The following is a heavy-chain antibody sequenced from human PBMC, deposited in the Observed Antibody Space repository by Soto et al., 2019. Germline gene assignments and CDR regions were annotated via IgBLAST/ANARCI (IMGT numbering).Heavy chain of an antibody. Sequence: EVQLVESGGGLVKPGGSLRLSCAASGFTFSNAWMSWVRQAPGKGLEWVGRIKSKTDGGTTDYAAPVKGRFTISRDDSKNTLYLQMNSLKTEDTAVYYCTTEAVVVVAATSGTYYYYGMDVWGQGTTVTVSS. CDR1: GFTFSNAW. J-gene: IGHJ6*02. D-gene: IGHD2-15*01. CDR2: IKSKTDGGTT. V-gene: IGHV3-15*01. CDR3: TTEAVVVVAATSGTYYYYGMDV.